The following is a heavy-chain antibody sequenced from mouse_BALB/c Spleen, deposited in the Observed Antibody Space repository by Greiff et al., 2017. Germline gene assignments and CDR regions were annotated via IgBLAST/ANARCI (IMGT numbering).Heavy chain of an antibody. J-gene: IGHJ2*01. CDR3: ARGTTVVEYYFDY. CDR2: ISTYYGNT. V-gene: IGHV1-67*01. Sequence: VQLQQSGPELVRPGVSVKISCKGSGYTFTDYAMHWVKQSHAKSLEWIGVISTYYGNTNYNQKFKGKATMTVDKSSSTAYMELARLTSEDSAIYYCARGTTVVEYYFDYWGRGTTLTVSS. CDR1: GYTFTDYA. D-gene: IGHD1-1*01.